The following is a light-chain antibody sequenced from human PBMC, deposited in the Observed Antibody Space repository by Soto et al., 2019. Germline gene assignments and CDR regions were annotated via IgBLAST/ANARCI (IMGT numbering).Light chain of an antibody. Sequence: DIVLTQTPGPLSLSPGERATLSCRSSQRVGSNYLAWYQQKPGQAPRLLIYGASNRATGIPDRFSGSESGTDFTLTISSLEPEDCALDYCQQRNTWPPITFGQGTRL. CDR1: QRVGSNY. V-gene: IGKV3D-20*02. CDR2: GAS. CDR3: QQRNTWPPIT. J-gene: IGKJ5*01.